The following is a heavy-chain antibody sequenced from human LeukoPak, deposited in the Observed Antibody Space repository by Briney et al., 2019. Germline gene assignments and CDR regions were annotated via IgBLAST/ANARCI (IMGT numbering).Heavy chain of an antibody. V-gene: IGHV3-74*01. CDR2: INSDGSST. D-gene: IGHD1-26*01. J-gene: IGHJ4*02. Sequence: GGSLRLSCAASGLTFSSYWMHWVRQAPGKGLVWVSRINSDGSSTSYADSVKGRFTISRDNAKNTLYLQMNSHCARRSSGSPPYYFGYWGQGTLVTVSS. CDR1: GLTFSSYW. CDR3: YYFGY.